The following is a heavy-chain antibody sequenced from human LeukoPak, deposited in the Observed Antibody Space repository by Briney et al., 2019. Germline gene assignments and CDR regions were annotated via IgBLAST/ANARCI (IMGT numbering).Heavy chain of an antibody. CDR3: ANLRSPWSYFDY. J-gene: IGHJ4*02. Sequence: GESLKISCKGSGYRFSSCWIGWVRQMPGKGLEWMGIIYPGDSDTRYSPSFQGQVTISADKSISTAYLQWSSLKASDTAMYYCANLRSPWSYFDYWGQGTLVTVSS. CDR1: GYRFSSCW. CDR2: IYPGDSDT. V-gene: IGHV5-51*01. D-gene: IGHD5-12*01.